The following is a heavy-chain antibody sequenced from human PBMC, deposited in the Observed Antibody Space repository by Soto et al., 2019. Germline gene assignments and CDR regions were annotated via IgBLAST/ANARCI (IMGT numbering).Heavy chain of an antibody. CDR1: GFTFSSYG. Sequence: GGSLRLSCAASGFTFSSYGMHWVRQAPGKGLEWVAVISYDGSNKYYADSVKGRFTISRDNSKNTLYLQMNSLRAEDTAVYYCAKSGKRGSYSFARSHYFDYWGQGTLVTVSS. CDR2: ISYDGSNK. J-gene: IGHJ4*02. CDR3: AKSGKRGSYSFARSHYFDY. D-gene: IGHD1-26*01. V-gene: IGHV3-30*18.